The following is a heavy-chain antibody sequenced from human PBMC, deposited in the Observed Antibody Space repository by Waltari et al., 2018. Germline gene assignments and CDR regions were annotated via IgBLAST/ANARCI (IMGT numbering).Heavy chain of an antibody. D-gene: IGHD3-22*01. CDR3: ASHHYYDSSGYYWDDDY. J-gene: IGHJ4*02. Sequence: QVQLQESGPGLVKPSQTLSLTCTVSGGSISSGSYYWIWLRQPAGKGLEWIGRIHTSGSTNYNPSRKSRVTISVDTSKNQFSLKLSSVTAADTAVYYCASHHYYDSSGYYWDDDYWGQGTLVTVSS. CDR1: GGSISSGSYY. V-gene: IGHV4-61*02. CDR2: IHTSGST.